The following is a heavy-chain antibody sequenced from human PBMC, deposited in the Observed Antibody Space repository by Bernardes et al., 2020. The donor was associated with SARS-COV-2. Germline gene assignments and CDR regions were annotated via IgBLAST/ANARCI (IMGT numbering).Heavy chain of an antibody. CDR2: IYSSGNS. CDR3: AGSSCGFDCYIGGLRSWDYGMDV. Sequence: SETLSLTCTVSGGSISSSNYYWGWIRQAPGKGLEWIRSIYSSGNSYYSPSLQIRVTEFEDTSRNQFSLRLSFVTAADTAVYYSAGSSCGFDCYIGGLRSWDYGMDVWGQGTTVTVSS. J-gene: IGHJ6*02. CDR1: GGSISSSNYY. D-gene: IGHD2-21*02. V-gene: IGHV4-39*01.